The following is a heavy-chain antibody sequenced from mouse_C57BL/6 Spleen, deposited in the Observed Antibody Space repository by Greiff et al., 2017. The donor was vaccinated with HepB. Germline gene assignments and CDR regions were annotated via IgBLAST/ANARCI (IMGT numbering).Heavy chain of an antibody. CDR2: IYPGSGST. V-gene: IGHV1-55*01. D-gene: IGHD4-1*01. CDR3: AREELGEAMDY. Sequence: VKLQESGAELVKPGASVKMSCKASGYTFTSYWITWVKQRPGQGLEWIGDIYPGSGSTNYNEKFKSKATLTVDTSSSTAYMQLSSLTSEDSAVYYCAREELGEAMDYWGQGTSVTVSS. CDR1: GYTFTSYW. J-gene: IGHJ4*01.